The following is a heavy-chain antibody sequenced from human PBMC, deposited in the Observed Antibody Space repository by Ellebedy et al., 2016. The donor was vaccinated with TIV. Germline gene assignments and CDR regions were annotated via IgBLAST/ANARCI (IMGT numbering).Heavy chain of an antibody. CDR2: MNGDGNER. J-gene: IGHJ4*02. Sequence: GESLKISCAASGFTFNSNWMSWVRQAPGQGLEWVANMNGDGNERYYVDSVEGRFTISRDNTRNSLYLQMNSLRADDTAVYYCTKDGSGTMNFWGQGTLVTVSS. D-gene: IGHD1-1*01. V-gene: IGHV3-7*01. CDR3: TKDGSGTMNF. CDR1: GFTFNSNW.